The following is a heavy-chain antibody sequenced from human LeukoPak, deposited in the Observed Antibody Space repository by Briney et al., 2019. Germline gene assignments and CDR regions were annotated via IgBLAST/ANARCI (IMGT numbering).Heavy chain of an antibody. CDR2: INPNSGGA. V-gene: IGHV1-2*02. Sequence: ASVKVSCKASGYTFTGYYMHWVRQAPGQGLEWMGWINPNSGGANYAQKFQGRVTMTRDTSISTAYMELSRLRSDDTAVYYCARPAIAVADFDYWGQGTLVTVSS. CDR3: ARPAIAVADFDY. D-gene: IGHD6-19*01. J-gene: IGHJ4*02. CDR1: GYTFTGYY.